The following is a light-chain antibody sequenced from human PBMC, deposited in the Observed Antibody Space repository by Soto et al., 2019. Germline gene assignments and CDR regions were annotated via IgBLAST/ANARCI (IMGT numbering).Light chain of an antibody. Sequence: QSALTQPASVSGSPGQSITISCTGTRSDIGAYNFVSWYQQHPGEVPKLILYDVNVRPSGVSNRFSGSKSGNTASLPISGLQAEYEADYYCTSWTTSTTMIFGGGTKLTV. CDR3: TSWTTSTTMI. V-gene: IGLV2-14*03. CDR1: RSDIGAYNF. J-gene: IGLJ2*01. CDR2: DVN.